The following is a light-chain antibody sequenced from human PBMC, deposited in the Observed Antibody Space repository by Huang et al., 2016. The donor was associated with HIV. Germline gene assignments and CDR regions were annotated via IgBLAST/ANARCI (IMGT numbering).Light chain of an antibody. V-gene: IGKV3-15*01. Sequence: EIVMTQSPATLSVPPGQRVTLSCRANRSVSTNLAWYQQRHGQAPRLLIYGSSTRAPGIPARFSGSGSGTDFSLTSSSLQSEDFALYYCHQYNNWLLSFGGGTRV. CDR2: GSS. CDR3: HQYNNWLLS. CDR1: RSVSTN. J-gene: IGKJ4*01.